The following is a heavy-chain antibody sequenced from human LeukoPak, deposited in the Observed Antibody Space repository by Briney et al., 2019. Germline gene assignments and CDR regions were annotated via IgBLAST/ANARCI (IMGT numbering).Heavy chain of an antibody. D-gene: IGHD3-22*01. J-gene: IGHJ4*02. CDR2: ISAYNGNT. V-gene: IGHV1-18*01. CDR3: ARVDPFYYDSSGYDY. Sequence: ASVKVSCKASGYTFTSYGISWERQAPGQGLEWMGWISAYNGNTNYAQKLQGRVTMTTDTSTSTAYMELRSLRSDDTAVYYCARVDPFYYDSSGYDYWGQGTLVTVSS. CDR1: GYTFTSYG.